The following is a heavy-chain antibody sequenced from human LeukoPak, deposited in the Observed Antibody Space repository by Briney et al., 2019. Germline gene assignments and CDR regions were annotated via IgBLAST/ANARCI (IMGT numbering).Heavy chain of an antibody. CDR2: IYTSGST. J-gene: IGHJ4*02. CDR1: GGSISSGSYY. V-gene: IGHV4-61*02. CDR3: ARAGVTIFGVVRYFDY. Sequence: SETLSLTCTVSGGSISSGSYYWRWIRQPAGKGREWIGRIYTSGSTNYNPSLKSRVTISVDTSKNQFSLKLSSVTAADTAVYYCARAGVTIFGVVRYFDYWGQGTLVTVSS. D-gene: IGHD3-3*01.